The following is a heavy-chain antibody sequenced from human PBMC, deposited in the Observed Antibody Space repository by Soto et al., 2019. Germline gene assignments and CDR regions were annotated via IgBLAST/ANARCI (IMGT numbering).Heavy chain of an antibody. Sequence: EVQLVESGGGLVKPGGSLRLSCAASGFTFSNAWMNWVRQAPGKGLEWVGRIKSKTDGGTTDYAAPVKGRFTISRDDPKNTLYLQMNSLKTEDTAVYYCTTVQEQLWSRFDYWGQGTLVTVSS. J-gene: IGHJ4*02. V-gene: IGHV3-15*07. CDR3: TTVQEQLWSRFDY. CDR2: IKSKTDGGTT. CDR1: GFTFSNAW. D-gene: IGHD5-18*01.